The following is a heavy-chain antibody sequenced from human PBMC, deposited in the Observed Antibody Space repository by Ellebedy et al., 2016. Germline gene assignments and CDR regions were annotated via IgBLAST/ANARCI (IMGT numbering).Heavy chain of an antibody. CDR2: INHTGAT. J-gene: IGHJ5*02. D-gene: IGHD3-3*01. Sequence: SETLSLTXAVDGGSLTGYYWTWIRQAPGKGLEWIGEINHTGATNYNPSLKGRVTISVDTSNNHFSLKMISVTAADTAVYYCAKGAYLVFGVARTRLEPWGQGTLVIVSS. V-gene: IGHV4-34*01. CDR1: GGSLTGYY. CDR3: AKGAYLVFGVARTRLEP.